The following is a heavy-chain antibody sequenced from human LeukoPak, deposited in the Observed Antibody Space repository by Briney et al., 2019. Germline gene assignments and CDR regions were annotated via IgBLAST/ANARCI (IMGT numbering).Heavy chain of an antibody. CDR2: INHSGST. J-gene: IGHJ4*02. D-gene: IGHD7-27*01. CDR3: ASGVGAWGFDY. CDR1: GFTFGDYA. Sequence: GSLRLSCTVSGFTFGDYAMSWIRQPPGKGLEWIGEINHSGSTNYNPSLKSRVTISVDTSKNQFSLKLSSVTAADTAVYYCASGVGAWGFDYWGQGTLVTVSS. V-gene: IGHV4-34*01.